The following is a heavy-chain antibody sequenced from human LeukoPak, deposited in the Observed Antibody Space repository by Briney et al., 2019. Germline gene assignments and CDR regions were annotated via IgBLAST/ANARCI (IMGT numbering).Heavy chain of an antibody. V-gene: IGHV3-30*02. CDR1: GFTFRSSG. CDR2: IWYDGNEI. Sequence: GGSLRLSCAASGFTFRSSGMHWVRQTPGKGLEWVAFIWYDGNEIYYADSVKGRFTISRDNSRNTLYLQMNSLRTEDTAVYYCVRDRDWGFDYWGQGTLVTVSS. J-gene: IGHJ4*02. D-gene: IGHD3/OR15-3a*01. CDR3: VRDRDWGFDY.